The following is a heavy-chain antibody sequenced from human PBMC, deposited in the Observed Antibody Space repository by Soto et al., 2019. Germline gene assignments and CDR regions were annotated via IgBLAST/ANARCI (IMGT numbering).Heavy chain of an antibody. V-gene: IGHV3-21*01. Sequence: EVQLVESGGGLVKPGGSLRLSCAASGFTFSSYSMNWVRQAPGKGLEWVSSISSSSSYIYYADSVKGRFTISRDNAKNSLYLQVNSLRAEDTAVYYCARARGYCSGGSCHGGVDYWGQGTLVTVSS. D-gene: IGHD2-15*01. J-gene: IGHJ4*02. CDR1: GFTFSSYS. CDR2: ISSSSSYI. CDR3: ARARGYCSGGSCHGGVDY.